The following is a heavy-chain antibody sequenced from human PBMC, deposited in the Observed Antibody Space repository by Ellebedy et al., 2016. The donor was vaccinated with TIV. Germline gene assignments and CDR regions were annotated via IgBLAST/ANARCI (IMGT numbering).Heavy chain of an antibody. Sequence: SGPTLVTPTQTLTLTCTLSGFSLTTSGLCVSWIRQALGKALEWLARIDWDGDKFYNTSVQSRLTISKDTFRGEVVLTMTNMQPDDTATYFCARYRNGFFSGYYFDFWGQGTLVTVSS. J-gene: IGHJ4*02. CDR1: GFSLTTSGLC. D-gene: IGHD6-19*01. V-gene: IGHV2-70*17. CDR3: ARYRNGFFSGYYFDF. CDR2: IDWDGDK.